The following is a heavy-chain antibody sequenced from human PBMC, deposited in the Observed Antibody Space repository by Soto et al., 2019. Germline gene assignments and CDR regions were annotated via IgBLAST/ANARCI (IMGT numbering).Heavy chain of an antibody. D-gene: IGHD3-22*01. CDR2: AYYTGNT. Sequence: PSETLSLTCSVSGDSVSTATYSWSWIRHPPGKGLEWIGFAYYTGNTNYSPSLKSRVTISVDTSKNQFSLKLSSVTAADTAVYYCARLYDSDVHYYFDYWGQGTRVTVSS. V-gene: IGHV4-61*01. CDR3: ARLYDSDVHYYFDY. CDR1: GDSVSTATYS. J-gene: IGHJ4*02.